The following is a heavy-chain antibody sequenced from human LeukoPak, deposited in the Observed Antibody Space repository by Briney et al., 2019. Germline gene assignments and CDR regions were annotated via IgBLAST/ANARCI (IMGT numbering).Heavy chain of an antibody. V-gene: IGHV1-2*02. D-gene: IGHD2-2*01. Sequence: GASVKVPCKASGYTFSGYYVYWVRQAPGQGLECVGWINPNSGATNYAQKFQDRATMTRDTSVSTAYMELSRLRSDDTAVYYCARDKRDCTTTTCYDYFDYWGQGTLVTVSS. CDR1: GYTFSGYY. J-gene: IGHJ4*02. CDR2: INPNSGAT. CDR3: ARDKRDCTTTTCYDYFDY.